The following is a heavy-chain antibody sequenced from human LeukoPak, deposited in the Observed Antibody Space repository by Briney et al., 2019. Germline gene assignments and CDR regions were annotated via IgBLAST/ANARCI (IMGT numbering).Heavy chain of an antibody. V-gene: IGHV4-59*01. J-gene: IGHJ4*02. Sequence: ASETLSLTCTVSGGSISSYYWSWIRQPPGKGLEWIGYIYYSGSTNYNPSLKSRVTISVDTSKNQFSLKLSSVTAADTAVYYCAREKAGDFDYWGQGTLVTVSS. CDR2: IYYSGST. CDR3: AREKAGDFDY. CDR1: GGSISSYY. D-gene: IGHD3-10*01.